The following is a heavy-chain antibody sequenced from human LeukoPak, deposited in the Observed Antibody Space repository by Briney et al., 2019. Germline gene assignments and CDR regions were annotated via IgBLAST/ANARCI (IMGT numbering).Heavy chain of an antibody. V-gene: IGHV3-13*01. CDR2: IGTAGDT. CDR3: ARGTPLRFGELS. D-gene: IGHD3-10*01. CDR1: GFTFSSYD. J-gene: IGHJ5*02. Sequence: PGGSLRLSCAASGFTFSSYDMHWVRQATGKGLEWVSAIGTAGDTYYPGSVKGRFTISRENAKNSLYLQMNSLRAGDTAVYYCARGTPLRFGELSWGQGTLVTVSS.